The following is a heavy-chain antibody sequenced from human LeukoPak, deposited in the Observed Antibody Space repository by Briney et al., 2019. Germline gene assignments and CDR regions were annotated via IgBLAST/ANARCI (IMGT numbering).Heavy chain of an antibody. CDR1: GFTFSSYS. J-gene: IGHJ3*02. V-gene: IGHV3-21*01. CDR2: ISSSSSYI. CDR3: ARGGIVDEAFDI. Sequence: GGSLRLSCAASGFTFSSYSMNWVRQAPGKGLEWVSSISSSSSYIYYADSVKGRFTISRDNAKNSLYLQMNSLRAEDTAVYYCARGGIVDEAFDIWGQGTMVTVSS. D-gene: IGHD3-22*01.